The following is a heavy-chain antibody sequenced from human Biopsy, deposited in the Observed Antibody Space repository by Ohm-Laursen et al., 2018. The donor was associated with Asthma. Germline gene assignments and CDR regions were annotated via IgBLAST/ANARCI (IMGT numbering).Heavy chain of an antibody. CDR1: GGTFSNFA. CDR2: IMTVFGTT. CDR3: ARCQVGYSSGWSLLLKKIYYSGMDV. Sequence: SVKVSCNAPGGTFSNFAISWVRQAPGQGLEWLGGIMTVFGTTNYAQKFQGRVTITADESTSTAYMEVASLRSEDTAIYYCARCQVGYSSGWSLLLKKIYYSGMDVWGQGTAVTVSS. V-gene: IGHV1-69*13. D-gene: IGHD6-19*01. J-gene: IGHJ6*02.